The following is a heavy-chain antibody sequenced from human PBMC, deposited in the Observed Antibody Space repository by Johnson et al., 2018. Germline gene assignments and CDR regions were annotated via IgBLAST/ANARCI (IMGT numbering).Heavy chain of an antibody. D-gene: IGHD1-26*01. V-gene: IGHV4-59*11. CDR2: AYYDGSI. Sequence: QVQLQESGPGLVKPSETLSLTCSVSGGSISSHHWSWIRQSPGKGLEWIVYAYYDGSITYNPSLKSRVTVSVDPSKNQFSLNLSFLTAADTAVYYCVRDMAVVGATLYFDIWGQGTMVTVSS. CDR1: GGSISSHH. J-gene: IGHJ3*02. CDR3: VRDMAVVGATLYFDI.